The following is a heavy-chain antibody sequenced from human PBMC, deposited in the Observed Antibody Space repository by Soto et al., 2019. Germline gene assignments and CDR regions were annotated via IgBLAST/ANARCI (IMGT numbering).Heavy chain of an antibody. D-gene: IGHD3-10*01. CDR3: ARELFGRSVWFDP. CDR1: GGSISNSY. V-gene: IGHV4-59*01. J-gene: IGHJ5*02. Sequence: SETLSLTCTVSGGSISNSYWSWIRLSPGKGLEWIGYIYSSGSTNYNPSLESRVTISVDTSKNQFSLKLSSVTAADTAVYYCARELFGRSVWFDPWGQGTLVTVSS. CDR2: IYSSGST.